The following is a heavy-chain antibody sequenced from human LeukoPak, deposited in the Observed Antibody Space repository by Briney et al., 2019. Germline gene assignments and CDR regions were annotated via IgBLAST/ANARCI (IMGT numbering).Heavy chain of an antibody. V-gene: IGHV4-34*01. CDR2: INHSGST. D-gene: IGHD3-22*01. CDR1: GGSLSGYY. Sequence: PSETLSLTCAVYGGSLSGYYWSWIRQPPGKGLEWIGEINHSGSTNYNPSLKSRVTISVDTSKNQFSLKLSSVTAADTAVYYCARTSSGPYYYYYYGMDVWGQGTTVTVSS. J-gene: IGHJ6*02. CDR3: ARTSSGPYYYYYYGMDV.